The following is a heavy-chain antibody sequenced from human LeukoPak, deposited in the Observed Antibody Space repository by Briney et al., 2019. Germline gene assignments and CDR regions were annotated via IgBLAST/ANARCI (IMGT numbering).Heavy chain of an antibody. V-gene: IGHV1-2*02. J-gene: IGHJ3*02. Sequence: ASVNDSCKSSGYTFTGYYIHWVRQPPGQGLEWMGWINPNSGGTNYAQRFQGRVTMTRDTSISSAYLELSRLRSDDTAVYYCARFYGYNPPVAFDIWGQGTMVTVSS. CDR2: INPNSGGT. D-gene: IGHD5-24*01. CDR3: ARFYGYNPPVAFDI. CDR1: GYTFTGYY.